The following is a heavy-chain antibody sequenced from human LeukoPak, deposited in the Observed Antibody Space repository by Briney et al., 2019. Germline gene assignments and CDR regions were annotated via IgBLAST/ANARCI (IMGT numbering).Heavy chain of an antibody. CDR3: ARGEVAGTPFDY. D-gene: IGHD2-15*01. CDR2: IYYSGST. J-gene: IGHJ4*02. Sequence: PSETLSLTCTVSGGSISSYYWSWIRRPPGKGLEWIGYIYYSGSTNYNPSLKSRVTISVDTSKSQFSLKLSSVTAADTAVYYCARGEVAGTPFDYWGQGTLVTVSS. V-gene: IGHV4-59*01. CDR1: GGSISSYY.